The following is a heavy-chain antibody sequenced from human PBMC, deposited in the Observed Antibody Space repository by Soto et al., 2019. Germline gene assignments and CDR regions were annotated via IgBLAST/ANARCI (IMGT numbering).Heavy chain of an antibody. CDR3: TTSNSSVWYFWRQGSAFDI. CDR2: IKSKTDGGTT. CDR1: GFTFSNAW. D-gene: IGHD6-19*01. J-gene: IGHJ3*02. V-gene: IGHV3-15*01. Sequence: EVQLVESGGGLVKPGGSLRLSCAASGFTFSNAWMSWVRQAPGKGLEWVGRIKSKTDGGTTDYAAPVKGRFTISRDDSKNTLYLQMNSLKTEDTAVYYCTTSNSSVWYFWRQGSAFDIWGQGTMVTVSS.